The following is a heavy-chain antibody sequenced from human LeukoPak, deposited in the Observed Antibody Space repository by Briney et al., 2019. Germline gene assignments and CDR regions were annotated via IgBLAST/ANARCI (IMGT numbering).Heavy chain of an antibody. CDR3: ATKQWLAPPPDS. J-gene: IGHJ4*02. D-gene: IGHD6-19*01. CDR1: GFTFSKYW. CDR2: INTDGTAT. Sequence: GGSLRLSCAASGFTFSKYWMLWVRQAPGKGLESVSRINTDGTATTYADSVKGRFTVSRDNADNTMFLQMDSVRDEDTAVYYCATKQWLAPPPDSWGQGTPVTVSS. V-gene: IGHV3-74*01.